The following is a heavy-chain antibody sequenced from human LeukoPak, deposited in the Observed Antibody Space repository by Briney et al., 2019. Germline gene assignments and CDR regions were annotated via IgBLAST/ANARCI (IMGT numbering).Heavy chain of an antibody. CDR2: IYYSGST. CDR3: ARHQRTQMFYYGSGSSRGFDY. J-gene: IGHJ4*02. V-gene: IGHV4-59*08. CDR1: GGSISSYY. D-gene: IGHD3-10*01. Sequence: SETLSLTCTVSGGSISSYYWSWIRQPPGKGLEWIGYIYYSGSTNYNPSLKSRVTISVDTSKNQFSLKLSSVTAADTAVYYCARHQRTQMFYYGSGSSRGFDYWGQGALVTVSS.